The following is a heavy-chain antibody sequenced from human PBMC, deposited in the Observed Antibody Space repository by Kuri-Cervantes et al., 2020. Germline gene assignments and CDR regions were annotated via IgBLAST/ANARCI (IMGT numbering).Heavy chain of an antibody. CDR2: INPNSGGT. V-gene: IGHV1-2*02. CDR1: GYIFTGYY. J-gene: IGHJ6*02. CDR3: ARDNIVVVPAAILGYYYYGMDV. Sequence: ASVKVSCKASGYIFTGYYMHWVRQAPGQGLEWMGWINPNSGGTNYAQKFQGRVTMTRDTSISTAYMELSRLRSDDTAVYYCARDNIVVVPAAILGYYYYGMDVWGQGTTVTVSS. D-gene: IGHD2-2*02.